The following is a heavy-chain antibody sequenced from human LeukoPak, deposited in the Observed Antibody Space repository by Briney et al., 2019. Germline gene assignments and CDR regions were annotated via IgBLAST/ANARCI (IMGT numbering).Heavy chain of an antibody. D-gene: IGHD2-2*01. CDR2: ISSSSSTI. J-gene: IGHJ4*02. Sequence: PGGSLRLSCTTSGFNFRAYWMNWVRQAPGKGLEWVSYISSSSSTIYYADSVKGRFTISRDNAKNSVYLQTNSPRAEDTAGYYCARGYCSSTSCPTDYWGQGTLVTVSS. CDR1: GFNFRAYW. V-gene: IGHV3-48*04. CDR3: ARGYCSSTSCPTDY.